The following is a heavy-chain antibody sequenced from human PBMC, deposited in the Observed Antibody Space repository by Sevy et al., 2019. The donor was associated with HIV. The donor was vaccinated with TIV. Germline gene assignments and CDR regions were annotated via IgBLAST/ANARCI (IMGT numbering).Heavy chain of an antibody. CDR1: GFTFSDSW. V-gene: IGHV3-7*01. CDR2: INEDGSRL. Sequence: GGSLRLSCVASGFTFSDSWMTWVRQAPGKGLERIAFINEDGSRLGYVDSVRGRFTISRENTKNSLYLQMNSLRAEDTAAYCCARDRADSALDYWGQGTLVTVSS. CDR3: ARDRADSALDY. D-gene: IGHD5-18*01. J-gene: IGHJ4*02.